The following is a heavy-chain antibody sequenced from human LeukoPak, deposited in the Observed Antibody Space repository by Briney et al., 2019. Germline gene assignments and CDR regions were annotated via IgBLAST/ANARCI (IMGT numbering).Heavy chain of an antibody. CDR3: ARDRVGDSDAFDV. J-gene: IGHJ3*01. CDR2: IKQDGSEK. CDR1: GYRFSNNW. V-gene: IGHV3-7*01. D-gene: IGHD2-21*01. Sequence: GRSLRLSCAASGYRFSNNWMSWVRQAPGKGLEWVANIKQDGSEKYYADSVKGRFTISRDNAKSSLYLQMSSLRAEDTAIYYCARDRVGDSDAFDVWGQGTVVTVSS.